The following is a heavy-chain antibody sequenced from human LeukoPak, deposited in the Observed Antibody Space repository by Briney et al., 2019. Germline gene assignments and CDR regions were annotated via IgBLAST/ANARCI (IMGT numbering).Heavy chain of an antibody. D-gene: IGHD4-17*01. CDR2: ISSSGSTI. J-gene: IGHJ4*02. V-gene: IGHV3-48*03. CDR3: ARDAMTTDFDY. CDR1: GFTFSSYE. Sequence: PGGSLRLSCAASGFTFSSYEMNWVRQAPGKGLEWVSYISSSGSTIYYADSVKGRFTISRDNAENSLYLQMNSLRAEDTAVYYCARDAMTTDFDYWGQGTLVTVSS.